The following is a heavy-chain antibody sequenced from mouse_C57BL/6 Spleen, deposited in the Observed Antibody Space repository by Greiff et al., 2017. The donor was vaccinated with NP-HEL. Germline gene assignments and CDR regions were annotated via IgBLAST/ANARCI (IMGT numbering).Heavy chain of an antibody. V-gene: IGHV5-16*01. D-gene: IGHD2-1*01. CDR2: INYDGSST. CDR1: GFTFSDYY. Sequence: EVKLQESEGGLVQPGSSMKLSCTASGFTFSDYYMAWVRQVPEKGLEWVANINYDGSSTYYLASLKSRFIISRDNAKNILYLQMSSQKSEDTATYYCARDDGNYEYFDVWGTGTTVTVSS. CDR3: ARDDGNYEYFDV. J-gene: IGHJ1*03.